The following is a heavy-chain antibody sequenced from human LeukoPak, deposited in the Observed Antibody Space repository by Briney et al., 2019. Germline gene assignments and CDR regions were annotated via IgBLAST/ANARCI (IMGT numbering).Heavy chain of an antibody. V-gene: IGHV1-69*13. J-gene: IGHJ4*02. CDR1: GGTFSSYA. Sequence: VKVSCKASGGTFSSYAISWVRQAPGQGLEWMGGIIPIFGTANYAQKFQGRVTITADESTSTAYMELSSLRSEDTAVYYYTGYSLDYYFDYWGQGTLVTVSS. D-gene: IGHD5-18*01. CDR2: IIPIFGTA. CDR3: TGYSLDYYFDY.